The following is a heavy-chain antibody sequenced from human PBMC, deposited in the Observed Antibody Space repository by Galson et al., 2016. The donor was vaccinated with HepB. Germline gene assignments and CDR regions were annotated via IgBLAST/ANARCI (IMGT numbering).Heavy chain of an antibody. V-gene: IGHV4-59*11. Sequence: DTLSLTCTVSGGSMRGLYWSWIRQAPGKGLEVIGYIYYSGRTNYRPSLTSRGTISAATSRNPFSLKLTSVTPADTGVYYCARGLAPSEAIVQSPDYWGQGILITVS. J-gene: IGHJ4*02. CDR1: GGSMRGLY. CDR3: ARGLAPSEAIVQSPDY. D-gene: IGHD3-16*02. CDR2: IYYSGRT.